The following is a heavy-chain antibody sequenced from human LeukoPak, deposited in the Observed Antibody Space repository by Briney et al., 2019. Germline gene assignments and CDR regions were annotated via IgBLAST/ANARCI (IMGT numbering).Heavy chain of an antibody. J-gene: IGHJ4*02. CDR1: GYTFTGYY. CDR2: INPNSGGT. V-gene: IGHV1-2*06. D-gene: IGHD6-13*01. CDR3: AREGRKIAAAGTPPPPDY. Sequence: ASVKVSCKASGYTFTGYYMHWVRQAPGQGLEWMGRINPNSGGTNYAQKFQGRVTMTRDTSISTAYMELSRLRSDDTAVYYCAREGRKIAAAGTPPPPDYWGQETLVPAPS.